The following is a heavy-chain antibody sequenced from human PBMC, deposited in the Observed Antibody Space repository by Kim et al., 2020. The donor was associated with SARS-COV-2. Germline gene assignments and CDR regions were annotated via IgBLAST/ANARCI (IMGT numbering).Heavy chain of an antibody. CDR3: ARSPIVGAPTSDH. CDR1: GFTFSSYD. V-gene: IGHV3-48*02. Sequence: GGSLRLSCAASGFTFSSYDMNWVRQAPGKGLEWVSYISSGSRTIYYADSVKGRFTISRDNAKNSLYLQMNSLRDEDTAVYYCARSPIVGAPTSDHWGQGTLVTVSS. CDR2: ISSGSRTI. D-gene: IGHD1-26*01. J-gene: IGHJ4*02.